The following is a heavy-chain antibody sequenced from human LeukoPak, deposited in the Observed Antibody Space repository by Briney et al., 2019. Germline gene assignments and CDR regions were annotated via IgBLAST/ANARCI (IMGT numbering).Heavy chain of an antibody. CDR1: GFTFSDYY. Sequence: GGSLRLSCAASGFTFSDYYMSWIRQAPGKGLEWVAVISYDGSNKYYADSVKGRFTISRDNSKNTLYLQMNSLRAEDTAVYYCATLTVVTALDAFDIWGQGTMVTVSS. J-gene: IGHJ3*02. CDR2: ISYDGSNK. D-gene: IGHD4-23*01. CDR3: ATLTVVTALDAFDI. V-gene: IGHV3-30-3*01.